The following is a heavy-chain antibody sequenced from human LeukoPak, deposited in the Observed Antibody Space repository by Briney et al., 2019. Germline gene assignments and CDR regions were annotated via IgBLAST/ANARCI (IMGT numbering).Heavy chain of an antibody. CDR2: IWNDGSNK. CDR1: GFMFSTCG. CDR3: AGPVRGIIDYGMDV. J-gene: IGHJ6*04. V-gene: IGHV3-33*01. Sequence: TGGSLRLSCAASGFMFSTCGMHWVRQAPGKGLEWVAVIWNDGSNKYHADSVKGRFTISRDNSKNTLYLQMNSLRAEDTAVYYCAGPVRGIIDYGMDVWGKGTTVTVSS. D-gene: IGHD3-10*02.